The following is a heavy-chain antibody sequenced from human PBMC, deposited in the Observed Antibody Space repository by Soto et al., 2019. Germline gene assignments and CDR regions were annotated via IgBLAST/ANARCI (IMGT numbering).Heavy chain of an antibody. D-gene: IGHD6-19*01. J-gene: IGHJ4*02. V-gene: IGHV4-39*01. Sequence: PSETLSLTCTVSGGSVSSDTSYWGWIRQPPGKGLERIGNIYYRGSTYYNPSLKSRVTISLDTSKNQFSLKLSSVTAADTAVYYCARLGGLTGYISAWYKYENWGRGTLVTVSS. CDR2: IYYRGST. CDR3: ARLGGLTGYISAWYKYEN. CDR1: GGSVSSDTSY.